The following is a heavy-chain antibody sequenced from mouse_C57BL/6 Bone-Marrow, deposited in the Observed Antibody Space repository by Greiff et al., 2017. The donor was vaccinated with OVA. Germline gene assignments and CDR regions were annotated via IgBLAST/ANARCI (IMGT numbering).Heavy chain of an antibody. CDR2: IYPGSGNT. V-gene: IGHV1-76*01. Sequence: VKLMESGAELVRPGASVKLSCKASGYTFTDYYINWVKQRPGQGLEWIARIYPGSGNTYYNEKFKGKATLTAEKSSSTAYMQLSSLTSEDSAVYFCARGAYYSNPYWYFDVWGTGTTVTVSS. CDR1: GYTFTDYY. J-gene: IGHJ1*03. CDR3: ARGAYYSNPYWYFDV. D-gene: IGHD2-5*01.